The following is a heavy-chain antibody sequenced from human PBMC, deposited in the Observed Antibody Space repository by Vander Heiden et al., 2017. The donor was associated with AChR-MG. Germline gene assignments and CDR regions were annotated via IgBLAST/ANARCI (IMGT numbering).Heavy chain of an antibody. CDR2: ISTFTHNT. Sequence: QVHLVQSGAETKPPGASVRVSCTAPGYKFDAFGIHWARQAPGPGLGWMGWISTFTHNTDYAPKSQARVTMTADASTDTAYLDMRSLRSDDTAVYFCARDYSFEAGSFHSKHWGQGTLVTVSS. V-gene: IGHV1-18*04. CDR1: GYKFDAFG. D-gene: IGHD1-26*01. J-gene: IGHJ4*02. CDR3: ARDYSFEAGSFHSKH.